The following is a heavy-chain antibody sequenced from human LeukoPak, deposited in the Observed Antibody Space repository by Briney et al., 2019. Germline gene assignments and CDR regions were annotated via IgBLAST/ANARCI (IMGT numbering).Heavy chain of an antibody. CDR1: GFTFSSYD. CDR2: IGTSGDT. V-gene: IGHV3-13*01. D-gene: IGHD6-19*01. Sequence: GGSLRLSCAASGFTFSSYDMHWVRHATGKGLEWVSAIGTSGDTYYPGSVKGRFTISRQNAKNSLYLQMNSLRAGDTAVYYCARGRNRRYSSGWVFDYWGQGTLVTVSS. J-gene: IGHJ4*02. CDR3: ARGRNRRYSSGWVFDY.